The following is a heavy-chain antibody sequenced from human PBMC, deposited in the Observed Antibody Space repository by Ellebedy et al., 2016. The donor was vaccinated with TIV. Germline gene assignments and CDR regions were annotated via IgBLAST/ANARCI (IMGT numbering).Heavy chain of an antibody. CDR3: ARDPPPNYYDSSGYSLDY. J-gene: IGHJ4*02. D-gene: IGHD3-22*01. CDR2: IIPIFGTA. CDR1: GGTFSSYA. V-gene: IGHV1-69*13. Sequence: SVKVSCXASGGTFSSYAISWVRQAPGQGLEWMGGIIPIFGTANYAQKFQGRVTITADESTSTAYMELSSLRSDDTAVYYCARDPPPNYYDSSGYSLDYWGQGTLVTVSS.